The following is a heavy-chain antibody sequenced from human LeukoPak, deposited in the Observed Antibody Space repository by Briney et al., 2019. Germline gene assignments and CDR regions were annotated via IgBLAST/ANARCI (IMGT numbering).Heavy chain of an antibody. Sequence: RPGGSLRLSCAASGFTFSSYAMHWVRQAPGKGLEWVAVISYDGSNKYYADSVKGRFTISRDNSKNTLYLQMNSLRAEDTAVYYCARDPDYYDSSGYVDYWGQGTLVTVSS. D-gene: IGHD3-22*01. CDR3: ARDPDYYDSSGYVDY. V-gene: IGHV3-30-3*01. CDR1: GFTFSSYA. CDR2: ISYDGSNK. J-gene: IGHJ4*02.